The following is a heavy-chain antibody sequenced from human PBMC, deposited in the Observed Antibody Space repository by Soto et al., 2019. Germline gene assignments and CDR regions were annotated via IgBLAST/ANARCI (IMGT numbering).Heavy chain of an antibody. CDR3: ARDPGSSSVYYYGMDV. CDR2: INAGNGNT. CDR1: GYSFTSYA. D-gene: IGHD6-6*01. V-gene: IGHV1-3*01. J-gene: IGHJ6*02. Sequence: GASVKPSCKACGYSFTSYAMHWVRQAPKQRLEWMGWINAGNGNTKYSQKFQGRVTITRDTSASTAYMELSSLRSEDTAVYYCARDPGSSSVYYYGMDVWGQGTTVT.